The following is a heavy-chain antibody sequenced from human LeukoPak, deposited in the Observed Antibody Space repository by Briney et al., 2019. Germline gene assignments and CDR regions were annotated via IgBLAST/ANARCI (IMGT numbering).Heavy chain of an antibody. CDR3: AKNRQEGFILTGSSFDY. D-gene: IGHD3-9*01. Sequence: PGGSLRLSCAASGFTFSSYGMHWVRQAPGKGLEWVAVISYDGSNKYYADSVKGRFTISRDNSKNTLYLQMNSLRAEDTAVYYCAKNRQEGFILTGSSFDYWGQGTLVTVSS. V-gene: IGHV3-30*18. CDR1: GFTFSSYG. CDR2: ISYDGSNK. J-gene: IGHJ4*02.